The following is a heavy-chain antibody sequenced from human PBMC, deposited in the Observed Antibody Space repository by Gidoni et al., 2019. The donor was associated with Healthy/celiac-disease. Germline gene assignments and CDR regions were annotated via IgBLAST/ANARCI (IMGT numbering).Heavy chain of an antibody. J-gene: IGHJ3*02. CDR2: INHSGST. CDR3: ARDGLGGGVIDYPDAFDI. Sequence: QVQLQQWGAGLLKPSETLSLTCAVYGGSFSGYYWSWIRQPPGKGLEWIGEINHSGSTNYSPHLKSRVTISVDTSKNQFSLKLSSVTAADTAVYYCARDGLGGGVIDYPDAFDIWGQGTMVTVSS. V-gene: IGHV4-34*01. CDR1: GGSFSGYY. D-gene: IGHD3-16*02.